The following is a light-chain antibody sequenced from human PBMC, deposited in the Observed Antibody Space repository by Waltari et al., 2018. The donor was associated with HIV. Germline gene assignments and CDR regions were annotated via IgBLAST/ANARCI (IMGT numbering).Light chain of an antibody. CDR1: NHNVGNQD. Sequence: SGLTQPPSLSKSLRQTALITCAADNHNVGNQDISWFQQQLGRPPKLIYYNNDQRPSVMSGKFSTSTSDDTAYLTISSLQSEDEADYFCSAWDTSVSGWVFGGGTRLTV. CDR2: NND. V-gene: IGLV10-54*01. CDR3: SAWDTSVSGWV. J-gene: IGLJ3*02.